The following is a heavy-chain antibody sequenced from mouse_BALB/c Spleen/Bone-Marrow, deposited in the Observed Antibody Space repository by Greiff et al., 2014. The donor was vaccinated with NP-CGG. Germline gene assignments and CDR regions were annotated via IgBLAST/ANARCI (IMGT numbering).Heavy chain of an antibody. CDR2: IHPGDGDT. Sequence: VQLVESGAELERPGSSVKISCKASGYAFSNFWMNWVKQRPGQGLEWIGQIHPGDGDTNNNGKFKGKATLTTDKSSARPYMQLSSLSSEDSAVYFCARVYYGNLDYWGQGTTLTVSS. D-gene: IGHD2-1*01. J-gene: IGHJ2*01. CDR1: GYAFSNFW. CDR3: ARVYYGNLDY. V-gene: IGHV1-80*01.